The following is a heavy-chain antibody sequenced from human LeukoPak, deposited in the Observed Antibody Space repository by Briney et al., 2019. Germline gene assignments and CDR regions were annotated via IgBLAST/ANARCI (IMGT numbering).Heavy chain of an antibody. Sequence: GGSLRLSCKASEFTFSSYNMNWVRQAPGKGLEWVSSISTSSSYIYYADSVKGRFTISRDNAKKSVFLQMNSLRAEDTAVYYCARDRSNIAASDGWFDPWGQGTLVTVSS. CDR3: ARDRSNIAASDGWFDP. D-gene: IGHD6-13*01. CDR2: ISTSSSYI. J-gene: IGHJ5*02. CDR1: EFTFSSYN. V-gene: IGHV3-21*01.